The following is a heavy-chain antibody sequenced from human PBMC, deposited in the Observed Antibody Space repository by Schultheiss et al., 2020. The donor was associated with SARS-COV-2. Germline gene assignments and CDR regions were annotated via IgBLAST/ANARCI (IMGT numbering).Heavy chain of an antibody. CDR1: GYSFTSYW. CDR3: ARLPTRLSYYYYYMDV. D-gene: IGHD2-2*01. J-gene: IGHJ6*03. V-gene: IGHV5-51*01. CDR2: IYPGDSDT. Sequence: GGSLRLSCKGSGYSFTSYWIGWVRQMPGKGLEWMGIIYPGDSDTRYSPSFQGQVTISADKSISTVYLQWSSLKASDTAMYYCARLPTRLSYYYYYMDVWGKGTTVTVSS.